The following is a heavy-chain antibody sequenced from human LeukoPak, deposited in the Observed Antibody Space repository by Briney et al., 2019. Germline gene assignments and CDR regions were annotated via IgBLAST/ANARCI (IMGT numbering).Heavy chain of an antibody. CDR3: AKEANRGVVGPDY. CDR2: IRYDGSNK. V-gene: IGHV3-30*02. J-gene: IGHJ4*02. Sequence: GGSLRLSCTASGFTFSNYGMHWVRQAPGKGLEWVAFIRYDGSNKYYADSVKGRFTISRDNSKNTLYLQMNSLRAEDTAVYYCAKEANRGVVGPDYWGQGTLVTVSS. CDR1: GFTFSNYG. D-gene: IGHD3-3*01.